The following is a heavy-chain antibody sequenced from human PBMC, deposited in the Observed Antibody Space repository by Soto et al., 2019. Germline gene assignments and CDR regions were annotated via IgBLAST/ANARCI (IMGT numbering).Heavy chain of an antibody. V-gene: IGHV4-34*01. CDR2: INHSGST. CDR3: ARRWARWVVAATPFDY. D-gene: IGHD2-15*01. CDR1: VGSVSGYY. J-gene: IGHJ4*02. Sequence: SETLSLTCAVYVGSVSGYYWSWIRQPPGKGLEWIGEINHSGSTNYNPSLKSRVTISVDTSKNQFSLKLSSVTAADTAVYYCARRWARWVVAATPFDYWGQGTLVTVSS.